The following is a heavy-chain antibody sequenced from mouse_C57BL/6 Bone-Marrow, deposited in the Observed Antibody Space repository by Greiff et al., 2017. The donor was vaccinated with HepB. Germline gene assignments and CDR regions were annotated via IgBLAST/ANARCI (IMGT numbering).Heavy chain of an antibody. Sequence: QVQLKQPGTELVKPGASVKLSCKASGYTFTSYWMHWVKQRPGQGLEWIGNINPSNGGTNYNEKFKSKATLTVDKSSSTAYMQLSSLTSEDSAVYYCARQLRLRGYFDYWGQGTTLTVSS. CDR1: GYTFTSYW. V-gene: IGHV1-53*01. J-gene: IGHJ2*01. CDR2: INPSNGGT. D-gene: IGHD3-2*02. CDR3: ARQLRLRGYFDY.